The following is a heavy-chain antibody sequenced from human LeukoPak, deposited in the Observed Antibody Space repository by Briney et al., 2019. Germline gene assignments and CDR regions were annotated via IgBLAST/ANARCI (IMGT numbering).Heavy chain of an antibody. CDR2: IYSGGST. Sequence: PGGSLSLSCAASGFTVISNYMSWVRQAPGKGLEWVSVIYSGGSTYYADSVKGRFTISRDNSKNTLYLQMNSLRAEDTAVYYCARVSSGSDFDYWGQGTLVTVSS. J-gene: IGHJ4*02. CDR3: ARVSSGSDFDY. CDR1: GFTVISNY. V-gene: IGHV3-53*01. D-gene: IGHD1-26*01.